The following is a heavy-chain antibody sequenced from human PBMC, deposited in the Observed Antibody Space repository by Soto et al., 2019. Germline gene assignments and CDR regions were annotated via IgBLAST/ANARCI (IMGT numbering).Heavy chain of an antibody. CDR2: ISGSGGNT. J-gene: IGHJ4*02. D-gene: IGHD1-26*01. CDR3: AKEAVRRGTYYAVDY. V-gene: IGHV3-23*01. CDR1: GFTFSSYA. Sequence: EVQLLESGGGLVQPGGSLRLSCAASGFTFSSYAMAWVRQAPGKGLEWVSAISGSGGNTYYADSVKGRFTISRDNSKDTLVVQMNSLRAEDTAVYYCAKEAVRRGTYYAVDYWGQGTLVTVSS.